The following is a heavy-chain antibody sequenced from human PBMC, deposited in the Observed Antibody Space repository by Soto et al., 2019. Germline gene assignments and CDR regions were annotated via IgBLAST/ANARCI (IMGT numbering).Heavy chain of an antibody. Sequence: PSVKVSCKASRGTFSSYTISWVRQPPGQGLEWMGRIIPILGIANYAQKFQGRVTITADKSTSTAYMELSSLRSEDTAVYYCARGPFAYSSSWYLTPTYPTYYYYGMDVWGQGTTVTVSS. D-gene: IGHD6-13*01. CDR2: IIPILGIA. CDR1: RGTFSSYT. CDR3: ARGPFAYSSSWYLTPTYPTYYYYGMDV. V-gene: IGHV1-69*02. J-gene: IGHJ6*02.